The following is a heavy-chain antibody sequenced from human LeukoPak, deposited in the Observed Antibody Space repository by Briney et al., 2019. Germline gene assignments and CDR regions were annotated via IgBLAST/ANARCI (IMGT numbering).Heavy chain of an antibody. CDR2: INWNGGST. D-gene: IGHD1-26*01. Sequence: GGSLRLSCAASGFTFDDYGMSWVRQAPGKGLEWVSGINWNGGSTGYADSVKGRFTISRDNAKNSLYLQMNSLRAEDTALYYCARGSVWELLPEDIDYWGQGALVTVSS. J-gene: IGHJ4*02. V-gene: IGHV3-20*04. CDR3: ARGSVWELLPEDIDY. CDR1: GFTFDDYG.